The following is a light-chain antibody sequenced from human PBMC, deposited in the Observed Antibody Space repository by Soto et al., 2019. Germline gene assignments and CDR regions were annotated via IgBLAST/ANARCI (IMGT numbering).Light chain of an antibody. J-gene: IGLJ1*01. V-gene: IGLV2-14*01. CDR3: SSFTSSHTYV. CDR2: DVS. Sequence: QLVLTQPASVSGSPGQSTTISCTGTSSDVGGYNYVSWYQQHPGEAPKLIIYDVSNRPSGVSNRFSGSKSGNTASLTISGLQAEDEADYYCSSFTSSHTYVFGTGTKLTVL. CDR1: SSDVGGYNY.